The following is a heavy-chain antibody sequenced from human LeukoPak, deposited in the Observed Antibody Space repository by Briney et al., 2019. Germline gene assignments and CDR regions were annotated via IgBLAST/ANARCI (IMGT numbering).Heavy chain of an antibody. CDR1: GGSISSRSFY. J-gene: IGHJ4*02. Sequence: PSETLSLTCTVSGGSISSRSFYWGWIRQPPGKGLEWIGSIYYTGSTYYNPSLKSRVTISVDTTKNQFSLKLSSVTAADTAMYYCARGPFDFWGQGTLVTVSS. CDR2: IYYTGST. CDR3: ARGPFDF. V-gene: IGHV4-39*07.